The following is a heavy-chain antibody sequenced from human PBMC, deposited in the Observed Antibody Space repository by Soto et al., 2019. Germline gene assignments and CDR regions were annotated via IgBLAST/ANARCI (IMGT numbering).Heavy chain of an antibody. CDR2: IYYSGST. D-gene: IGHD3-10*01. J-gene: IGHJ5*02. Sequence: SETLSLTCTVSGGSISSYYWSWIRQPPGKGLEWIGYIYYSGSTNYNPSLKSRVTISVDTSKNQFSLKLSSVTAADTAVYYCARAPSSLLWFGELYRWFDPWGQGTLDTVSS. CDR3: ARAPSSLLWFGELYRWFDP. V-gene: IGHV4-59*01. CDR1: GGSISSYY.